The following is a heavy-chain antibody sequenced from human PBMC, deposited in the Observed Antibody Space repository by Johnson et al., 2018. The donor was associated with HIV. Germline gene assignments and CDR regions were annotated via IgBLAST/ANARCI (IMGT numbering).Heavy chain of an antibody. CDR1: GFTFSNFA. Sequence: QVQLVESGGGVVQPGRSLRLSCAASGFTFSNFAMHWVRQAPGKGLAWVVVISYDGSNKYFADSVKGRFPISRDNSKNSLYLQMNSLRAEDTAVYYCARDASLRFLEWFDAFDIWGQGTMVTVSS. D-gene: IGHD3-3*01. CDR2: ISYDGSNK. V-gene: IGHV3-30*04. CDR3: ARDASLRFLEWFDAFDI. J-gene: IGHJ3*02.